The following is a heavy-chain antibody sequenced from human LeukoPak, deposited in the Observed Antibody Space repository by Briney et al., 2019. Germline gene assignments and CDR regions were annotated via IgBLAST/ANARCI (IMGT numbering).Heavy chain of an antibody. CDR1: GFTVCNNY. CDR2: TYSGGST. Sequence: PGGSLRLSCAASGFTVCNNYMSWVRQAPGKGLEWVSITYSGGSTYYADSVKGRFTISRDNAKNSLYLQMNSLRAEDTAVYYCAREGKLELRKNFDYWGQGTLVTVSS. V-gene: IGHV3-66*01. CDR3: AREGKLELRKNFDY. D-gene: IGHD1-7*01. J-gene: IGHJ4*02.